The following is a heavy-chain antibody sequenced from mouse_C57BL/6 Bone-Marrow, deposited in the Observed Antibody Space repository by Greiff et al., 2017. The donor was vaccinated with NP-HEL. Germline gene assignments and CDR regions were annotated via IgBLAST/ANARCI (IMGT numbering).Heavy chain of an antibody. Sequence: EVQRVESGGGLVQPGGSLKLSCAASGFTFSDYYMYWVRQTPEKRLEWVAYISNGGGSTYYPDTVKGRFTISRDNAKNTLYLQMSRLKSEDTAMYYCARGGYDYDWFAYWGQGTLVTVSA. D-gene: IGHD2-4*01. CDR3: ARGGYDYDWFAY. CDR1: GFTFSDYY. CDR2: ISNGGGST. V-gene: IGHV5-12*01. J-gene: IGHJ3*01.